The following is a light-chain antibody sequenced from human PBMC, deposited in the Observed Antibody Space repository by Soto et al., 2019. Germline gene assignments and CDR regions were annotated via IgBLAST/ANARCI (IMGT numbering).Light chain of an antibody. Sequence: EIVLTQSPGTLSLSPGERATLSCRASQSVSSSYLAWYQQKPGQAPRLLIYGASSRATGIPDRFSGSGSGTDFTLTISRLEPEDFAVYYCQPHGSSPPGTFGQGTRLEIK. CDR3: QPHGSSPPGT. J-gene: IGKJ5*01. V-gene: IGKV3-20*01. CDR2: GAS. CDR1: QSVSSSY.